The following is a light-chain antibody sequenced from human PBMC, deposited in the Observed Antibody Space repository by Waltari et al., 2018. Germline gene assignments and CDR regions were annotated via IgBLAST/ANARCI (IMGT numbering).Light chain of an antibody. CDR2: DVN. J-gene: IGLJ1*01. CDR3: CSYAGSYTVYV. CDR1: KSAFCAYNF. V-gene: IGLV2-11*01. Sequence: QSALTQPRSVSGSPGQSVTLSCAGTKSAFCAYNFVSWYQQLPGKAPKLIIDDVNKWPSGVPGRFSGSKSGNTASLTISGLQAEDEADYYCCSYAGSYTVYVFGTGTTVTVL.